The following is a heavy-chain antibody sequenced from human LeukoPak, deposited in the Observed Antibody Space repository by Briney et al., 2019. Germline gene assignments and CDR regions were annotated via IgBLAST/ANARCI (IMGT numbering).Heavy chain of an antibody. J-gene: IGHJ4*02. CDR3: ARTTVVTSEFDY. D-gene: IGHD4-23*01. V-gene: IGHV4-4*09. CDR2: IYTSGST. Sequence: PSETLSLTCPVYAGSISSYYWSWIRQPPGKGLEWIGYIYTSGSTNYNPSLKSRVTISVDTSKNQFSLKLSSVTAADTAVYYCARTTVVTSEFDYWGRGTLVTVSS. CDR1: AGSISSYY.